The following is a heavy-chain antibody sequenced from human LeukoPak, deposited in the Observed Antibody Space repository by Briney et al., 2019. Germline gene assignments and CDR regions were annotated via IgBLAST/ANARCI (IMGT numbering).Heavy chain of an antibody. CDR1: GGSISSYY. CDR2: IYYSGST. D-gene: IGHD3-22*01. J-gene: IGHJ4*02. CDR3: ATDYFKYNDGSGPFEY. V-gene: IGHV4-59*12. Sequence: PSETLSLTCTVSGGSISSYYWSWIRQPPGKGMEWIGYIYYSGSTNYKPSLKSRVTISVYTSKNQFPLKLSSVTAADTAIYYCATDYFKYNDGSGPFEYWGQGTLVTVST.